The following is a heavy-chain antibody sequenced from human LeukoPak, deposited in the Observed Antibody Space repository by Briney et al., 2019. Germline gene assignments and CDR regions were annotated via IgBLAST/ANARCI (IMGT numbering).Heavy chain of an antibody. V-gene: IGHV4-4*02. J-gene: IGHJ5*02. CDR1: GGSMTSSNW. Sequence: PSETLSLTCVISGGSMTSSNWWSWVRQSPGKGLEWIGEIHHGESTNYHTSLKSRVTISIDKSKNQSSLKLTSVTAADTAVYYCAKGGGAFDRWGRGSLVTVSS. CDR3: AKGGGAFDR. D-gene: IGHD2-15*01. CDR2: IHHGEST.